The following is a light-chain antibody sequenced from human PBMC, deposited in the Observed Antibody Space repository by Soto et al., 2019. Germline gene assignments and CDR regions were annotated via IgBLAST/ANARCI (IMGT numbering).Light chain of an antibody. CDR3: QQFNNWPPIT. Sequence: IGLTLSPGTLSLSPGERATVSCRASHSVSRTYLAWYQQKPGQAPRLLIFGASDRATGTPDRFSGSGSGTEFTLTISSLQSEDFAVYYCQQFNNWPPITFGQGTRLEI. CDR2: GAS. J-gene: IGKJ5*01. V-gene: IGKV3D-15*01. CDR1: HSVSRTY.